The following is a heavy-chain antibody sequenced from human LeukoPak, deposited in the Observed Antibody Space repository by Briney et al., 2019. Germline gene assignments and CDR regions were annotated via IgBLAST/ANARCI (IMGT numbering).Heavy chain of an antibody. J-gene: IGHJ4*02. V-gene: IGHV4-59*12. CDR3: ARVGSGWSFDY. Sequence: PSETLSLTCTVSGGPIGSYYWSWIRQPPGKGLEWIGYIYYSGSTKYNPSLKSRVTMSVDTSKNKFSLKVNSVTAADTAVYYCARVGSGWSFDYWGQGTLVTVSS. D-gene: IGHD6-19*01. CDR1: GGPIGSYY. CDR2: IYYSGST.